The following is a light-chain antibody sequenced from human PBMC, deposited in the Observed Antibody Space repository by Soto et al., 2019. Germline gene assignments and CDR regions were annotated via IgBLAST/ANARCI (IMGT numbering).Light chain of an antibody. V-gene: IGLV1-44*01. Sequence: QSVLTQPPSASGTPGQRVTVSCSGSSSNIGSNTVNWYQQLPGTAPKLLIYSNDQRPSGVPDRFSGSKSGTSASLAISGLQSDDESDYYCAAWDDSLNGYVFGTGTKATVL. J-gene: IGLJ1*01. CDR2: SND. CDR1: SSNIGSNT. CDR3: AAWDDSLNGYV.